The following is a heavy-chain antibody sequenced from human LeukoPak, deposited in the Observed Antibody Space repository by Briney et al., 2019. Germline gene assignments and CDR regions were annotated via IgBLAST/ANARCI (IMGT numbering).Heavy chain of an antibody. CDR1: GDSISSYY. CDR2: IYYTGST. Sequence: SETLSLTCTVSGDSISSYYWSWIRQPPGQGLEWIGYIYYTGSTKYNPSLKSRITISVDMSRNDFSLKLSSVTAADTAVYYCAKSNGYGLVDIWGQGTMVTVSS. CDR3: AKSNGYGLVDI. J-gene: IGHJ3*02. V-gene: IGHV4-59*12. D-gene: IGHD3-10*01.